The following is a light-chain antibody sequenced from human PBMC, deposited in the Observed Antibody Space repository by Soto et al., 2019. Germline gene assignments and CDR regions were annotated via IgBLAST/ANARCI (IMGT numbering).Light chain of an antibody. V-gene: IGLV2-14*01. CDR1: SSDVGGYDY. CDR3: SSYTAPALWV. CDR2: EVS. Sequence: QSALTQSASVSGSPGQSITISCTGTSSDVGGYDYVSWYQQHPGKAPKLMIYEVSNRPSGVSNRFSGSKSGNTASLTISGLQAEDESDYYCSSYTAPALWVFGGGTKLTVL. J-gene: IGLJ3*02.